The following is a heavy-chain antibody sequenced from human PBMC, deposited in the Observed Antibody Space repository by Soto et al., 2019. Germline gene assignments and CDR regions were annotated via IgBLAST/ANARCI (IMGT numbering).Heavy chain of an antibody. CDR1: GGSFSGYY. CDR2: INHSGST. CDR3: RASGDSKKTPRNAFDI. Sequence: QVQLQQWGAGLLKPSETLSLTCAVYGGSFSGYYWSWIRQPPGKGLEWIGEINHSGSTNYNPSLKSRVTISVDTSKNQFSLKLSSVTAADTAVYYCRASGDSKKTPRNAFDIWGQGTMVTVSS. V-gene: IGHV4-34*01. J-gene: IGHJ3*02. D-gene: IGHD2-15*01.